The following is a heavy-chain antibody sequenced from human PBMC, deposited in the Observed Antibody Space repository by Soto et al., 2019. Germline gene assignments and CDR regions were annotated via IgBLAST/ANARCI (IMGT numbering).Heavy chain of an antibody. CDR2: INSGGGTT. Sequence: GGSLRLSCAASGFTFSSYWMQWFRQAPGKGLMWVSRINSGGGTTTYADSVKGRFTISRDNAKNTLYLQMNGLRVEDTAVYYCARWFTYGNFDYFDYWGQGTQLTVSS. D-gene: IGHD3-10*01. J-gene: IGHJ4*02. V-gene: IGHV3-74*01. CDR3: ARWFTYGNFDYFDY. CDR1: GFTFSSYW.